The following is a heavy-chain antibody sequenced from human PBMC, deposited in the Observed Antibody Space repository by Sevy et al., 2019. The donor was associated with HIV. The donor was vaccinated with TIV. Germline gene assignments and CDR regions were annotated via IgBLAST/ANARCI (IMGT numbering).Heavy chain of an antibody. CDR2: INHSGST. CDR3: ARWRGTRITMIVVVVTGYFDY. CDR1: GGSFSDYS. D-gene: IGHD3-22*01. Sequence: SETLSLTCAVYGGSFSDYSWSWIRQPPGKGLEWIGEINHSGSTNYNPSLKRRVTISLETSKNQFSLKLSSVTAADTAVYYCARWRGTRITMIVVVVTGYFDYWGQGTLVTVSS. J-gene: IGHJ4*02. V-gene: IGHV4-34*01.